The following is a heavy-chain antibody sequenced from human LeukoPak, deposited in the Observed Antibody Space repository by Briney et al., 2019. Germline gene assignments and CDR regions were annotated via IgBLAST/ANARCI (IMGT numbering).Heavy chain of an antibody. V-gene: IGHV1-3*01. CDR3: ARCVVVRGVIEVWFDP. CDR2: INAGNGNT. CDR1: GYTFTSYA. D-gene: IGHD3-10*01. J-gene: IGHJ5*02. Sequence: ASVKVSCKASGYTFTSYAMHWVRQAPGQRLEWMGWINAGNGNTKYSQQFQGRVTITRDTSASTAYMELCRPRSEETAVYYCARCVVVRGVIEVWFDPWGQGTLVTVSS.